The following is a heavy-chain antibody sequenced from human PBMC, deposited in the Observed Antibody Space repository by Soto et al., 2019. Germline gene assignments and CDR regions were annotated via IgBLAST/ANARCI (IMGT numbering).Heavy chain of an antibody. CDR2: IDWDDDK. D-gene: IGHD3-22*01. J-gene: IGHJ3*02. CDR3: ARTGTMIAPNAFDI. V-gene: IGHV2-70*11. CDR1: VFSLSTRRMC. Sequence: SGPKLVNPKQTLTLTFTFSVFSLSTRRMCVSWIRQPPGRALEWLARIDWDDDKYYSTSLKTRLTISKDTSKNQVVLTMTNMDPVDTATYYCARTGTMIAPNAFDIWGQGTMVTVSS.